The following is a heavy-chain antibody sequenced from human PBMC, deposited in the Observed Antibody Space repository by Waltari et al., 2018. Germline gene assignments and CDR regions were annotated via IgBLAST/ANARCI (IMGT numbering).Heavy chain of an antibody. CDR2: IYYSGST. Sequence: QVQLQESGPGLVKPSETLSLTCTVSGGSISSYYWSWIRQPPGKGLEWIGYIYYSGSTNDNPSLKSRVTIAVDTSKNQFSLKLSSVTAADTAVYYCARASPPGAFDIWGQGTMVTVSS. J-gene: IGHJ3*02. CDR3: ARASPPGAFDI. V-gene: IGHV4-59*01. CDR1: GGSISSYY.